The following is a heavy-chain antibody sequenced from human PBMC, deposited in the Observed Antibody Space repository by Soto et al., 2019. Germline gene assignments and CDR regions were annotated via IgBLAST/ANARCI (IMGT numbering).Heavy chain of an antibody. Sequence: PSETLSLTCAVSGYSISSGYYWTWIRQPPGKGLEWVGSIYHSGTSYYNPSLKSRVTISIDTSKNQFSLNLTSVTAAGTAVYYCARSLFSSSWYAGSWGQGSLVTVS. CDR3: ARSLFSSSWYAGS. CDR2: IYHSGTS. D-gene: IGHD6-13*01. CDR1: GYSISSGYY. V-gene: IGHV4-38-2*01. J-gene: IGHJ5*02.